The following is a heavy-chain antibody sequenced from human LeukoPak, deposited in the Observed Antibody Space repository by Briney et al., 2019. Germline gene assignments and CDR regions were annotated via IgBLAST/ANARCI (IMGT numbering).Heavy chain of an antibody. V-gene: IGHV1-18*01. CDR1: GYTFTSCG. J-gene: IGHJ4*02. CDR3: ARGKITMIVDGSFDY. D-gene: IGHD3-22*01. Sequence: ASVKVSCKASGYTFTSCGISWVRQAPGQGLEWMGWISAYNGNTNYAQKLQGRVTMTTDTSTSTAYMELRSLRSDDTAVYYCARGKITMIVDGSFDYWGQGTLATVSS. CDR2: ISAYNGNT.